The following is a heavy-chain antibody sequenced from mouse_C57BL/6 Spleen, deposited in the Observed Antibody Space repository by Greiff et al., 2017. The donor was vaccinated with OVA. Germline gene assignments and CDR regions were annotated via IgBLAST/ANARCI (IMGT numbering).Heavy chain of an antibody. CDR2: IDPSDSET. Sequence: QVQLQQPGAELVRPGSSVKLSCKASGYTFTSYWMHWVKQRPIQGLEWIGNIDPSDSETHYNQKFKDKATLTLAKSSSTAYMQLSSLTSEDSAVYDSERGGYNYDGYFDVWGTGTTVTVSS. J-gene: IGHJ1*03. D-gene: IGHD2-12*01. V-gene: IGHV1-52*01. CDR3: ERGGYNYDGYFDV. CDR1: GYTFTSYW.